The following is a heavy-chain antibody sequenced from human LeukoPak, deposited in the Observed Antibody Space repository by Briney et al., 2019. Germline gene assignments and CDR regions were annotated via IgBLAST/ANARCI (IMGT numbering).Heavy chain of an antibody. J-gene: IGHJ4*02. CDR1: GFTFSSYA. CDR2: IKPDGTEK. Sequence: GGSLRLSCAASGFTFSSYAMHWVRQAPGKGLECVANIKPDGTEKYYVDSVKGRFTISRDNVKNSLYLQMNSLRAEDTAVYYCASGNYFDYWGQGTLVTVSS. CDR3: ASGNYFDY. D-gene: IGHD1-26*01. V-gene: IGHV3-7*01.